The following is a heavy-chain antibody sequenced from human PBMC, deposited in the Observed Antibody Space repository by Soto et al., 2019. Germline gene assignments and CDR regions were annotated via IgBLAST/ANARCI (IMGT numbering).Heavy chain of an antibody. CDR2: IYYSRST. D-gene: IGHD5-12*01. Sequence: QVQLQESGPGLVKPSQTLSLTCTVSGGYFSSGNYHWRWIRQPPGKGLEWIGFIYYSRSTYYNPSLKRRVSISQDTPINHFSRRLSPLTAADTAIYYCARVVDGYNFPFDYWSQGILVTVYS. V-gene: IGHV4-30-4*01. CDR3: ARVVDGYNFPFDY. CDR1: GGYFSSGNYH. J-gene: IGHJ4*02.